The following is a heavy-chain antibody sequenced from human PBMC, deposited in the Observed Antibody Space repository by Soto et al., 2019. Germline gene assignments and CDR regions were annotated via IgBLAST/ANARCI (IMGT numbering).Heavy chain of an antibody. Sequence: PGGSLRLSCAASGLTFSNYWMHWVRQGSGKGLEWVSYINSDGSNTRYADSVKGRFTISRDNAKNTLFLQAHSLRAEDTAVYYCTRGRYCTDASCYNSRFDPWGQGTLVTVSS. CDR2: INSDGSNT. CDR3: TRGRYCTDASCYNSRFDP. J-gene: IGHJ5*02. CDR1: GLTFSNYW. V-gene: IGHV3-74*01. D-gene: IGHD2-15*01.